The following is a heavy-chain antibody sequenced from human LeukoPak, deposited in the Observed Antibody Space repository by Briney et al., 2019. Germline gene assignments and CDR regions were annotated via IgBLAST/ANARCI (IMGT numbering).Heavy chain of an antibody. CDR2: ISAYNGNT. V-gene: IGHV1-18*01. CDR1: GYTFTSYG. J-gene: IGHJ6*03. D-gene: IGHD3-22*01. CDR3: ARVLQYDSSGYPNSYMDV. Sequence: ASVKVSCKASGYTFTSYGISWVRQAPGQGLEWMGWISAYNGNTNYAQKLQGRVTMTTDTSTSTAYMELRSLRSDDTAVYYCARVLQYDSSGYPNSYMDVWGKGTTVTVSS.